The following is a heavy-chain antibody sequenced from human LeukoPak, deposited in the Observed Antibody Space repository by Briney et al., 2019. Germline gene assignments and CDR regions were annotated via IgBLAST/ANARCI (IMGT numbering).Heavy chain of an antibody. CDR1: GFTFSRYS. D-gene: IGHD3-10*01. J-gene: IGHJ4*02. Sequence: GGSLRLSCAASGFTFSRYSMNWVRQAPGKGLEWVSYISNRISTIYYADSVKGRFTISRDNAKNSLYLQMNSLRDEDTAVYYCARDLDYYGSGNDYWGQGTLVPVSS. CDR2: ISNRISTI. V-gene: IGHV3-48*02. CDR3: ARDLDYYGSGNDY.